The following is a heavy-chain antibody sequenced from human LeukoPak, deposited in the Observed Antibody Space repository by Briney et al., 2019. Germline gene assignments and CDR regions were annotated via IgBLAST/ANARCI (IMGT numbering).Heavy chain of an antibody. CDR2: IYSSGST. CDR3: ARGHDAGVY. CDR1: GGSISNYY. D-gene: IGHD7-27*01. V-gene: IGHV4-4*07. J-gene: IGHJ4*02. Sequence: MPSETLSLTCTVSGGSISNYYWSWIRQPAGRGLEWIGRIYSSGSTSYNHSLKSRVTMSVDTSKNQFSLKLSSVTAADTAVYYCARGHDAGVYWGQGTLVTVSS.